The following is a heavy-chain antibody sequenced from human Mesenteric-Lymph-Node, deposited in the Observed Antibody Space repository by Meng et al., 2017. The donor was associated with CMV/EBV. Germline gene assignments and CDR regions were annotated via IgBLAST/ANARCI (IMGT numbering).Heavy chain of an antibody. CDR3: ARGGSSWDLYYYYGMDV. CDR1: GFTFSDYE. Sequence: GGSLRLSCAASGFTFSDYEMNWVRQAPGKGLEWVSYISSSGGTIYYADSVKGRFTISRDNAKNSLYLQMNSLRAEDTAVYYCARGGSSWDLYYYYGMDVWGQGTTVTVSS. CDR2: ISSSGGTI. J-gene: IGHJ6*02. D-gene: IGHD6-13*01. V-gene: IGHV3-48*03.